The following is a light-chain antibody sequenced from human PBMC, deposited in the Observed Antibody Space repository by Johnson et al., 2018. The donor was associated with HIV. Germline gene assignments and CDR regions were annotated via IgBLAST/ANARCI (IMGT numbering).Light chain of an antibody. J-gene: IGLJ1*01. Sequence: QSVLTQPPSVSAAPGQKVTISCSGSSSNIGNNYVSWYQQFPGSAPKLLIYENNKRPSGIPDRFSGSKSGTSATLGITGLQTGDEADYYCGTWYSSLSAAFGTGTKVTVL. CDR3: GTWYSSLSAA. CDR2: ENN. CDR1: SSNIGNNY. V-gene: IGLV1-51*02.